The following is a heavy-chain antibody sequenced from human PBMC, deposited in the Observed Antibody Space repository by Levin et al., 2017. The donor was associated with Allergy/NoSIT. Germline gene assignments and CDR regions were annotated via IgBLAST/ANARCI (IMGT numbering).Heavy chain of an antibody. Sequence: LSLTCAASGFTFSSYSMNWVRQAPGKGLEWVSSISSSSSYIYYADSVKGRFTISRDNAKNSLYLQMNSLRAEDTAVYYCARPNPIYSGSYPRNYYYYGMDVWGQGTTVTVSS. CDR2: ISSSSSYI. V-gene: IGHV3-21*01. D-gene: IGHD1-26*01. CDR3: ARPNPIYSGSYPRNYYYYGMDV. J-gene: IGHJ6*02. CDR1: GFTFSSYS.